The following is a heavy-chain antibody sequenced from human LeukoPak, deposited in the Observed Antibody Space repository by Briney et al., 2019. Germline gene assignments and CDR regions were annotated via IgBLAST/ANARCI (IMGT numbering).Heavy chain of an antibody. J-gene: IGHJ5*02. Sequence: GRSLRLSCAASGFTFRSYSMHWVRQAPVRGLESVAVISPDGTNIYYADSVKGRFTISRDNAKNSLYLQMNSLRAEDTAVYYCARDPQITIFGVVTQPGWFDPWGQGTLVTVSS. D-gene: IGHD3-3*01. CDR1: GFTFRSYS. CDR2: ISPDGTNI. CDR3: ARDPQITIFGVVTQPGWFDP. V-gene: IGHV3-30-3*01.